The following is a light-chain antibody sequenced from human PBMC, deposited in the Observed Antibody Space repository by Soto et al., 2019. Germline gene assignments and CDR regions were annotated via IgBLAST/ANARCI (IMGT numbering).Light chain of an antibody. CDR3: QQRSNWPPIT. CDR2: DAS. V-gene: IGKV3-11*01. CDR1: QGVSRY. J-gene: IGKJ5*01. Sequence: EIVLTQSPGTLSLSPGDRVTLSCRASQGVSRYLAWYQHKPGQAPRLLIYDASNRATGIPARFSGSGSGTDFTLTISSLEPEDFGVYYCQQRSNWPPITFGQGTRLEIK.